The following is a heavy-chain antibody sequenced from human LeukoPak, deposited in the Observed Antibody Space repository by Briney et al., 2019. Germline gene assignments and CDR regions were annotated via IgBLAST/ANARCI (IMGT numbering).Heavy chain of an antibody. Sequence: PGGSLRLSCAASGFTFSDYYMSWIRQAPGKGLEWVSYISSSSSYTNYADSLKGRFTISRDNAKNSLYMQMNGLRAEDTAVYYCARHAHNYGDYVFDYWGQGTLVTVSS. CDR3: ARHAHNYGDYVFDY. CDR2: ISSSSSYT. V-gene: IGHV3-11*03. D-gene: IGHD4-17*01. CDR1: GFTFSDYY. J-gene: IGHJ4*02.